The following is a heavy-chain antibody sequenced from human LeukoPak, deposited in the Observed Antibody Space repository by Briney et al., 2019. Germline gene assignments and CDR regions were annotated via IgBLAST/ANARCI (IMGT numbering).Heavy chain of an antibody. V-gene: IGHV4-59*08. D-gene: IGHD1-26*01. CDR3: ARHPSGSYPYYFDY. Sequence: KSSETLSLTCTAPVGSISSYSWSWIRQPPGKGLEWIGYIYYSGSTNYNPSLKSRVTISVDTSKNQFSLKLSSVTAADTAVYFCARHPSGSYPYYFDYWGQGTLVTVSS. CDR1: VGSISSYS. CDR2: IYYSGST. J-gene: IGHJ4*02.